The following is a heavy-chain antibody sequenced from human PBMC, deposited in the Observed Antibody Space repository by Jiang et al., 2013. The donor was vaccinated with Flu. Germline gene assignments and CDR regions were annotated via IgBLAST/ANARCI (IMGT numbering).Heavy chain of an antibody. D-gene: IGHD3-10*01. J-gene: IGHJ4*02. Sequence: SWVRQAPGQGLEWMGRIIPILGIANYAQKFQGRVTITADKSTSTAYMELSSLRSEDTAVYYCARDPRPLLLWFGELFYWGQGTLVTVSS. CDR2: IIPILGIA. CDR3: ARDPRPLLLWFGELFY. V-gene: IGHV1-69*04.